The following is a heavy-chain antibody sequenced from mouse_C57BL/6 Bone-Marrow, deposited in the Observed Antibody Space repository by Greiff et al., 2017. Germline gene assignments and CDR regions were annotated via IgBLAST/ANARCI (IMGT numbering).Heavy chain of an antibody. CDR1: GFTFSDYG. D-gene: IGHD2-3*01. CDR2: ISSGSSTI. CDR3: ARRVDGYYANFDY. V-gene: IGHV5-17*01. Sequence: DVMLVESGGGLVKPGGSLKLSCAASGFTFSDYGMHWVRQAPEKGLEWVAYISSGSSTIYYADTVKGRFTISSDNAKNTLFLQMTSLRSEDTAMYYCARRVDGYYANFDYWGQGTTLTVSS. J-gene: IGHJ2*01.